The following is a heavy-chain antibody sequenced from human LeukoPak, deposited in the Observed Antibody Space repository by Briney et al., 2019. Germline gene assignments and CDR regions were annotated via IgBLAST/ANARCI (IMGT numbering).Heavy chain of an antibody. CDR1: GFSFSNYG. V-gene: IGHV3-33*01. J-gene: IGHJ4*02. Sequence: GGSLRLSCVASGFSFSNYGMHWVRQAPGKGLEWVAVLWYDGSNQYYADSVKGRFTISRDNSKNTLYLQMNSLRAEDTAVYYCATPRGTVTTGAVYWGQGTLVTVSS. CDR3: ATPRGTVTTGAVY. D-gene: IGHD4-17*01. CDR2: LWYDGSNQ.